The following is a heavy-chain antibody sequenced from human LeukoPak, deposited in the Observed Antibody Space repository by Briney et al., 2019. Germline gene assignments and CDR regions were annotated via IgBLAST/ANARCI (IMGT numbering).Heavy chain of an antibody. J-gene: IGHJ1*01. CDR1: GYTFTGYY. CDR2: INPNSGGT. V-gene: IGHV1-2*02. Sequence: ASVKVSCKASGYTFTGYYMHWVRQAPGQGLEWMGWINPNSGGTNYAQKFQGRVTMTRDTSISTAYMELSRLRSDDTAVYYCARGMFVGEASFQHWGQGTLVTVSS. D-gene: IGHD1-26*01. CDR3: ARGMFVGEASFQH.